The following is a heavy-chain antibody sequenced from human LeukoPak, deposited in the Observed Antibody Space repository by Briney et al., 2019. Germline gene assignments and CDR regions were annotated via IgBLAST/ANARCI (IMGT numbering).Heavy chain of an antibody. CDR3: ARQTGSGLFILP. J-gene: IGHJ4*02. Sequence: SETLSLTCTVSGGSISSSSYYWGWIRQPPGKGLEWIGSIYYSGNTYYNASLKSQVSIPIDTSKNQFSLRLTSVTAADTAVYYCARQTGSGLFILPGGQGTLVTVSS. V-gene: IGHV4-39*01. CDR1: GGSISSSSYY. D-gene: IGHD3/OR15-3a*01. CDR2: IYYSGNT.